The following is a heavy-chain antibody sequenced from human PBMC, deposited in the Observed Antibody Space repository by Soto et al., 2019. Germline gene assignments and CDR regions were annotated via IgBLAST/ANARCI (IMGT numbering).Heavy chain of an antibody. CDR3: ARNRNCYGGRCYGL. CDR1: GFTVSNNY. V-gene: IGHV3-66*01. J-gene: IGHJ2*01. D-gene: IGHD2-15*01. CDR2: IYSGGDT. Sequence: QLVESGGGLVQPGGSLRLSCAASGFTVSNNYMKWVRQAPGKGLEWVSLIYSGGDTYYADSVKGRFTISRDNSKNTLSLQMNFLRAEDTAVYYCARNRNCYGGRCYGLWGRGTLVTVSS.